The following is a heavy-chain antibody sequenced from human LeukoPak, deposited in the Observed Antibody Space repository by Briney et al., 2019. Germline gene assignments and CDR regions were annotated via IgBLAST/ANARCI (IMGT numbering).Heavy chain of an antibody. CDR1: GFTFSGYG. D-gene: IGHD4-11*01. CDR2: ISYDGSNK. J-gene: IGHJ3*02. Sequence: SGGTLRLSCAASGFTFSGYGMHWVRQAPGKGLEWVAVISYDGSNKYYADSVKGRFTISRDQSKNTLYLQMNSLRAEDTAVYYCAKDFGTTVTTDAFHIWGQGTMVTVSS. V-gene: IGHV3-30*18. CDR3: AKDFGTTVTTDAFHI.